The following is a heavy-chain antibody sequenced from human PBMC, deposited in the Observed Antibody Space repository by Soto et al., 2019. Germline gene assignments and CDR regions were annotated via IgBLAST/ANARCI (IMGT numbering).Heavy chain of an antibody. V-gene: IGHV3-30*18. J-gene: IGHJ4*02. CDR3: AKALTYYSCSGYDY. CDR2: ISYDGSNK. D-gene: IGHD3-22*01. Sequence: GGSLRLSCAASGFTFSSYGMHWVRQAPGKGLEWVAVISYDGSNKYYAESVKGRFTISRDNSKKTLYLQMNSLRAEDTAVYYCAKALTYYSCSGYDYWGQGTLVTVSS. CDR1: GFTFSSYG.